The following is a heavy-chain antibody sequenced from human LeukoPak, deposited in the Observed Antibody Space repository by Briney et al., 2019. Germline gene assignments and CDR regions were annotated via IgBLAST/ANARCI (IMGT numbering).Heavy chain of an antibody. J-gene: IGHJ4*02. V-gene: IGHV3-23*01. D-gene: IGHD6-19*01. CDR1: GFTFRSYA. CDR2: INNSGDRR. CDR3: ARGWYNFDY. Sequence: PGGSLRLSCAASGFTFRSYAMSWVRQAPGKGLEWVSGINNSGDRRFYADSVKGRFTISRDNSKNTLYLQMNSLRAEDTAVYYCARGWYNFDYWGQGTRVTVSS.